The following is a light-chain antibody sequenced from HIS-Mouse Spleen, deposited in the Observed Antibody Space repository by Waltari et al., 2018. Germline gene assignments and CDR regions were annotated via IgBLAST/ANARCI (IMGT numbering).Light chain of an antibody. CDR1: ALPKKY. CDR2: GES. CDR3: YSTDSSGNHRV. V-gene: IGLV3-10*01. Sequence: SYELTQPPSVSVSPGQTARITCSGDALPKKYAYWYQQKSGQAPGLVIYGESKRPSGIPERFSGASSGTMATLTISGAQVEDEADYYCYSTDSSGNHRVFGGGTKLTVL. J-gene: IGLJ2*01.